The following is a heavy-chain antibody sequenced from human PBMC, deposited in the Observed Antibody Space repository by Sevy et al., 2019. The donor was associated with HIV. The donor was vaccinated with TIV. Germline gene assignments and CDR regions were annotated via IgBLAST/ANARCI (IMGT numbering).Heavy chain of an antibody. CDR1: GFTFSTCW. J-gene: IGHJ4*02. D-gene: IGHD4-17*01. V-gene: IGHV3-7*01. CDR2: IKQDGSEK. Sequence: GGSLRLSCAASGFTFSTCWMSWVRQAPGKGLEWVANIKQDGSEKNYVDSVKGRFTISRDNAMHSLYLQMNSLRAEDTAVYYCVKDADYGGNAHFDYWGQGSLVTVSS. CDR3: VKDADYGGNAHFDY.